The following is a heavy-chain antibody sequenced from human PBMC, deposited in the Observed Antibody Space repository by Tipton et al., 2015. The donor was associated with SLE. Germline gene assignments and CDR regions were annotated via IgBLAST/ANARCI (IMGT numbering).Heavy chain of an antibody. CDR2: IFYSGST. CDR3: ARGRTSSYSPWTC. J-gene: IGHJ4*02. CDR1: GGSISTYY. D-gene: IGHD3-22*01. Sequence: TLSLTCTVSGGSISTYYWSWIRQPPGKGLEWIGYIFYSGSTNYNPSLKSRVTISVDTSKNQFSLKLSSVTAADTALYYCARGRTSSYSPWTCWGQGALVTVSS. V-gene: IGHV4-59*01.